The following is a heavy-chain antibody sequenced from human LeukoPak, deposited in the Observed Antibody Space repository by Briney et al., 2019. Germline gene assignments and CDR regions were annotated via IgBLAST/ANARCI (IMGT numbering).Heavy chain of an antibody. J-gene: IGHJ6*02. V-gene: IGHV3-21*01. CDR2: ISSSSSYI. D-gene: IGHD3-3*01. CDR3: AGAIEGDFWSGYSLEFYHYYGMDV. Sequence: GGSLRLSCAASGFTFSSYSMNWVRQAPGKGLEWVSSISSSSSYIYYADSVKGRFTISRDNAKNSLYLQMNSLRAEDTAVYYCAGAIEGDFWSGYSLEFYHYYGMDVWGQGTTVTVSS. CDR1: GFTFSSYS.